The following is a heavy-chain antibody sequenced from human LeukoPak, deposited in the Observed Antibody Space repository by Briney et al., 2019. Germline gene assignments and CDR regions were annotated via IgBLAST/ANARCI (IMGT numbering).Heavy chain of an antibody. CDR3: ARGGRSSSSAKGGFDP. CDR2: IIPIFGTA. V-gene: IGHV1-69*05. CDR1: GGTFSSYA. Sequence: SVKVSCKASGGTFSSYAISWVRQAPGQGLEWRGGIIPIFGTANYAQKFQGRVTITTDESTSTAYMELSSLRSEDTAVYYCARGGRSSSSAKGGFDPWGQGTLVTVSS. J-gene: IGHJ5*02. D-gene: IGHD2-2*01.